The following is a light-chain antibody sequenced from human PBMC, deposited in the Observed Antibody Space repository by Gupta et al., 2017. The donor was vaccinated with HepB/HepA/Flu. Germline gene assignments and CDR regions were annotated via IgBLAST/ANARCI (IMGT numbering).Light chain of an antibody. Sequence: QSVVTQPPSASGTPGQRVTISCSGSGSNIGTNTVNWYQQLPGTAPKLLAYGNNQRPSGVPDRFSGSKSGTSASLAISGLQSEDEADYYCAAWDDSLNGVVFGGGTKLTVL. J-gene: IGLJ2*01. V-gene: IGLV1-44*01. CDR3: AAWDDSLNGVV. CDR1: GSNIGTNT. CDR2: GNN.